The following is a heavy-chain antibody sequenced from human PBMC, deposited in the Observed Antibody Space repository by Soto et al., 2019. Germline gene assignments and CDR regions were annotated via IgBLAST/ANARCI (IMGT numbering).Heavy chain of an antibody. J-gene: IGHJ4*02. V-gene: IGHV4-61*01. Sequence: QVQLQESGPGLVKPSETLSLTCTVSGSSVTSGIHSWSWIRQPPGKGLEWVGYISYSGSTNYNTSLKSRVTISVDTSKNQFSLKLSSVTAADTAVYYCARAGGTAMVKDFDYWGQGAPVTVSS. D-gene: IGHD5-18*01. CDR1: GSSVTSGIHS. CDR3: ARAGGTAMVKDFDY. CDR2: ISYSGST.